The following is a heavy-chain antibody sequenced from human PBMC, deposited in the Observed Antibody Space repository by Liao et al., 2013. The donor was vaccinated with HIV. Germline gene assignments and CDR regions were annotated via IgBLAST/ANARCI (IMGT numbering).Heavy chain of an antibody. Sequence: QVQLQESGPGLVKPSQTLSLTCTVSGGSISSGDHYWSWIRQPAGKGLEWIGRIYSSGSSNYNPSLKSRVTMSVDTSKNQFSLKLSSVTAADTAVYYCARDEVERGYYYYYMDVWGKGTTVTVSS. CDR1: GGSISSGDHY. J-gene: IGHJ6*03. D-gene: IGHD1-1*01. CDR2: IYSSGSS. V-gene: IGHV4-61*02. CDR3: ARDEVERGYYYYYMDV.